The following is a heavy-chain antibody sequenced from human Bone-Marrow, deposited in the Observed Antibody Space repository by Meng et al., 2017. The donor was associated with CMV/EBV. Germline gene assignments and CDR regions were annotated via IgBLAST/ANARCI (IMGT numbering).Heavy chain of an antibody. CDR1: GFTFSSYW. CDR3: ASPAFSGSYYAQVVNY. Sequence: GESLKISCAASGFTFSSYWMHWVRQAPGKGLVWVSRINSDGSSTSYADSVKGRFTISRDNAKNTLYLQMNSLRAEDTAVYYCASPAFSGSYYAQVVNYWGQGTLVTVS. CDR2: INSDGSST. V-gene: IGHV3-74*01. J-gene: IGHJ4*02. D-gene: IGHD1-26*01.